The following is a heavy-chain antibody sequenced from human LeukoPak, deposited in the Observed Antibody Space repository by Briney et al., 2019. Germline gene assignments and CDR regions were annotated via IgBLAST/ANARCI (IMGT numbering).Heavy chain of an antibody. CDR2: IYYRGNT. V-gene: IGHV4-59*08. Sequence: SETLSLTCSVSGGSISNYYWSWIRQPPGKGLEWIGYIYYRGNTIYNPSLKSRVTMSVDTSKNQFSLKLSSVTAADTAVYYCARTPIPIYDFWSGYPIWGQGTMVTVSS. J-gene: IGHJ3*02. CDR1: GGSISNYY. D-gene: IGHD3-3*01. CDR3: ARTPIPIYDFWSGYPI.